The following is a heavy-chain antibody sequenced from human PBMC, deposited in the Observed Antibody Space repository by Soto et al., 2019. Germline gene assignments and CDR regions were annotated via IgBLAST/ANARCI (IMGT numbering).Heavy chain of an antibody. D-gene: IGHD6-13*01. V-gene: IGHV4-59*08. CDR2: IYYSGST. Sequence: PSETLSLTCTVSGGSISSYYWSWIRQPPGKGLEWIGYIYYSGSTNYNPSLKSRVTISVDTSKNQFSLKLSSVTAADTAVYYCARHLGPIAADRFDPWGQGTLVTVSS. J-gene: IGHJ5*02. CDR3: ARHLGPIAADRFDP. CDR1: GGSISSYY.